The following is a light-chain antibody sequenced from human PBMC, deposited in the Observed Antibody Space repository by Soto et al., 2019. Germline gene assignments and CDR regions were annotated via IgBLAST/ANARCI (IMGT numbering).Light chain of an antibody. V-gene: IGKV1-39*01. Sequence: DIQMTQSPSSLSASVGDRVTITCRASQSISSYLNWYQQKPGKAPKLLIYAASSLQSGVPSRFSGSGSGTDFTLTISSLQPEDFETYYCQQAKTFHLNLGTGTKVDI. CDR3: QQAKTFHLN. CDR1: QSISSY. J-gene: IGKJ3*01. CDR2: AAS.